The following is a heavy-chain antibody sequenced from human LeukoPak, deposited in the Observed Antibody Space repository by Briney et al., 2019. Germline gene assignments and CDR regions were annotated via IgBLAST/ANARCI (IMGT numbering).Heavy chain of an antibody. CDR1: GFTFSSYW. CDR2: INSDGSST. CDR3: ARDTYGDYDAFDI. D-gene: IGHD4-17*01. V-gene: IGHV3-74*01. J-gene: IGHJ3*02. Sequence: GGSLRLSCAASGFTFSSYWMHWVRHAPGKGLVWVSRINSDGSSTSYADSVKGRFTISRDNAKNTLYLQMNSLRAEDTAVYYCARDTYGDYDAFDIWGQGTMVTVSS.